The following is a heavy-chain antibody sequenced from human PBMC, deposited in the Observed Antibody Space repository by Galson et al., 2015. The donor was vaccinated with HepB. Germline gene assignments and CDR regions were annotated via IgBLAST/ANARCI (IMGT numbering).Heavy chain of an antibody. CDR2: ISGSGGST. Sequence: SLRLSCAASGFTFSSYAMSWVRQAPGRGLEWVSAISGSGGSTYYADSVKGRFTISRDNSKNTLYLQMNSLRAEDTAVYYCAKLPSSSWIDFDYWGQGTLVTVSS. J-gene: IGHJ4*02. CDR1: GFTFSSYA. V-gene: IGHV3-23*01. CDR3: AKLPSSSWIDFDY. D-gene: IGHD6-13*01.